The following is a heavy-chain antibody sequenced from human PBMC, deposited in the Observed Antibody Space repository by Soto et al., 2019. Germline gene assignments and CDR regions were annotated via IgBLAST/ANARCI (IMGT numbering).Heavy chain of an antibody. J-gene: IGHJ4*02. CDR2: MSHDGSNK. D-gene: IGHD3-9*01. V-gene: IGHV3-30*18. CDR3: VKNSYYATLTGFDYFDY. CDR1: GFTFSRYG. Sequence: GGSLRLSCIASGFTFSRYGMHWVRQAPGKGLEWVAVMSHDGSNKWYADSVEGRFDVSRDNSKNTLFLEMNSLRAEDTGLYYCVKNSYYATLTGFDYFDYWGEGVTVTVYS.